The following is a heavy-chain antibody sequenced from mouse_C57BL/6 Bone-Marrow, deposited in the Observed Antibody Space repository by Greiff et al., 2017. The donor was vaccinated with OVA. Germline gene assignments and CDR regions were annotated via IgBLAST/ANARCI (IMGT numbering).Heavy chain of an antibody. V-gene: IGHV1-55*01. CDR1: GYTFTSYW. CDR3: ALQRRLLKDY. D-gene: IGHD3-2*02. Sequence: QVQLQQPGAELVKPGASVPMSCKASGYTFTSYWITWVKQRPGPGLEWIGDIYPGSGSTNYNEKFKSKATLTVDTSSSTAYMQLISRTSKDTSVYYCALQRRLLKDYWGQGTSGTVSS. J-gene: IGHJ4*01. CDR2: IYPGSGST.